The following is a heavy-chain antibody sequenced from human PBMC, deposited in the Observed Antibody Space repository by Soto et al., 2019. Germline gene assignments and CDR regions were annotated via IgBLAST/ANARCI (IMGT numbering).Heavy chain of an antibody. CDR2: ISGTGGSI. J-gene: IGHJ6*03. D-gene: IGHD1-26*01. CDR3: AKDLGGQPGSYMDV. Sequence: GGSLRLSCAASGFTFDDYAMHWVRQAPGKGLEWVSGISGTGGSIGYADSVKGRFTISRDNAKNSLYLKMNSLRAEDSALYYCAKDLGGQPGSYMDVWGKGTTVTVSS. CDR1: GFTFDDYA. V-gene: IGHV3-9*01.